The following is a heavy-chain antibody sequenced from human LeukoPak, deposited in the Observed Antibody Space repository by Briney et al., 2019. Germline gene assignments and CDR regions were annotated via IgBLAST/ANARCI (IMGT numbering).Heavy chain of an antibody. V-gene: IGHV3-23*01. Sequence: GGSLRLSCAASGFTFSSYAMSWVRQAPGKGLEWVSAIRGSGGSTYYADSVKGRFTISRDNSKNTLYLQMNSLRAEDTAVYYCAKALTYSSSWYGNGMDVWGQGTTVTVSS. CDR1: GFTFSSYA. J-gene: IGHJ6*02. D-gene: IGHD6-13*01. CDR3: AKALTYSSSWYGNGMDV. CDR2: IRGSGGST.